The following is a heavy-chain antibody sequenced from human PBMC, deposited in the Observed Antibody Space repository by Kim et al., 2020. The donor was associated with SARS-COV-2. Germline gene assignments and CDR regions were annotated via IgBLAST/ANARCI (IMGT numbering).Heavy chain of an antibody. V-gene: IGHV1-69*04. D-gene: IGHD2-2*01. J-gene: IGHJ6*03. CDR3: ARSPEVVVPAAMGHYYYMDV. CDR1: GGTFSSYA. CDR2: IIPIFGIA. Sequence: SVKVSCKASGGTFSSYAISWVRQAPGQGLEWMGRIIPIFGIANYAQKFQGRVTITADKSTSTAYMELSSLRSEDTAVYYCARSPEVVVPAAMGHYYYMDVWGKGTTVTVSS.